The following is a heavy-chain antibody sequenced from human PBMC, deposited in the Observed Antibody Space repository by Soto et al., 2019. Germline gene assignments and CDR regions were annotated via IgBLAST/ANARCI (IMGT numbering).Heavy chain of an antibody. J-gene: IGHJ5*02. CDR3: ATVSPRGYCSGGSCYRGWFDP. V-gene: IGHV3-23*01. D-gene: IGHD2-15*01. CDR1: GFTFSSYA. Sequence: GGSLRLSCAASGFTFSSYAMSWVRQAPGKGLEWVSAISGSGGSTYYADSVKGRFTISRDNSKNTLYLQMNSLRAEDTAVYYCATVSPRGYCSGGSCYRGWFDPWGQGTLVTVSS. CDR2: ISGSGGST.